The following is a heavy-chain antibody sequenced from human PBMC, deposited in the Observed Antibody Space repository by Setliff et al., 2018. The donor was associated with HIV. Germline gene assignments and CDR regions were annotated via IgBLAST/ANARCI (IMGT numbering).Heavy chain of an antibody. CDR3: ARGLSFYDPGGFDY. J-gene: IGHJ4*02. Sequence: KPSETLSLTCTVSGGSISSYYWSWIRQPPGKGLEWIGYIYTSGSTNYNPSLKSRVTISVDTSKKQFSLKLSSVTAADTAVYYCARGLSFYDPGGFDYWGQGTLVTVSS. CDR2: IYTSGST. D-gene: IGHD3-22*01. CDR1: GGSISSYY. V-gene: IGHV4-4*09.